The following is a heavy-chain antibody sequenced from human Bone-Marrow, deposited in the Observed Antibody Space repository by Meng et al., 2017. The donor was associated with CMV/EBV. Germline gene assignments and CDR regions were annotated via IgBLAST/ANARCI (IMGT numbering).Heavy chain of an antibody. D-gene: IGHD2-2*01. Sequence: SQTLSLTCAISGDGVSSNNAAWNWIRQSPSRGLEWLGRTYYRSKWYNDYAVSVKSRITINPDTSKNQFSLQLNSVTPEDTAVYYCAKDLFPYQMTGFGMDYWGQGTLVTVSS. V-gene: IGHV6-1*01. J-gene: IGHJ4*02. CDR1: GDGVSSNNAA. CDR3: AKDLFPYQMTGFGMDY. CDR2: TYYRSKWYN.